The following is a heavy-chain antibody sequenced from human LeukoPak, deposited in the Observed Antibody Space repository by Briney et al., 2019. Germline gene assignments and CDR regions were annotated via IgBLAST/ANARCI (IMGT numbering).Heavy chain of an antibody. J-gene: IGHJ6*01. D-gene: IGHD3-22*01. CDR2: ARKKANSYTA. Sequence: GGSLTLFCPAQGFTLSDHYMDWVRQAPGEGLEWVGRARKKANSYTAEYAASVEGRYTISREDSKNSLYLQMESLKTHTTPVYYWARGGRYYYECRSYFCWG. V-gene: IGHV3-72*01. CDR3: ARGGRYYYECRSYFC. CDR1: GFTLSDHY.